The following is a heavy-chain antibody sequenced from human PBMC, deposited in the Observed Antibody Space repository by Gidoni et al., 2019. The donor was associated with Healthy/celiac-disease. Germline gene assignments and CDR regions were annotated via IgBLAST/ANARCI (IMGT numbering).Heavy chain of an antibody. CDR2: ISGSGGST. V-gene: IGHV3-23*01. CDR3: AKDKGSPQGWFDP. CDR1: GFTFSSYA. J-gene: IGHJ5*02. Sequence: EVQLLESGGGLVQPGGSLRLSCEASGFTFSSYAMSWVRQAPGKGLEWVSAISGSGGSTYYADPVKGRFTISRDNSKNTLYLQMNSLRAEDTAVYYCAKDKGSPQGWFDPWGQGTLVTVSS.